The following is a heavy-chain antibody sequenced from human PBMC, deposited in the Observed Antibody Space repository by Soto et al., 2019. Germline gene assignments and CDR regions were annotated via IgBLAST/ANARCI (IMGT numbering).Heavy chain of an antibody. V-gene: IGHV3-30*18. Sequence: QVQLVESGGGVVQPGGSLRLSCAASGFTFSTYGMHWVRQAPGKGLERVAVISYDGSNKYYADSVKGRFTISRDNSKNTLYLQMSSLRAEDTAVYYCAKGFSYSVIDYWGQGTLVTVSS. D-gene: IGHD5-18*01. J-gene: IGHJ4*02. CDR1: GFTFSTYG. CDR3: AKGFSYSVIDY. CDR2: ISYDGSNK.